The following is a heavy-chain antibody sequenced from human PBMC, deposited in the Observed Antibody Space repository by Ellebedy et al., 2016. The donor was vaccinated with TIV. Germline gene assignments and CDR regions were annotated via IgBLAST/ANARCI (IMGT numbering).Heavy chain of an antibody. D-gene: IGHD1-1*01. V-gene: IGHV3-30*04. CDR1: GFTFSRHT. J-gene: IGHJ5*02. CDR2: ISYDGSHK. CDR3: AKRPPGTLDR. Sequence: GESLKISCAASGFTFSRHTMHWVRQAPGKGLEWVAVISYDGSHKYYADSVKGRFTISRDNPKNTLYLEMNSLRADDTAMYYCAKRPPGTLDRWGRGTLVTVSS.